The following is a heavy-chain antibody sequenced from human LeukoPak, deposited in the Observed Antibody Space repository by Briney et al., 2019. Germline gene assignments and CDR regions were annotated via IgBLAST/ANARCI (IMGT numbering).Heavy chain of an antibody. CDR1: GYTFTSYG. V-gene: IGHV1-18*01. CDR3: ARDVMVVAATEYLFDY. J-gene: IGHJ4*02. Sequence: ASVKVSCKASGYTFTSYGISWVRQAPGQGLEWMGWISAYNGNTNYAQKLQGRVTMTTDTSTSTAYMELRSLRSDDTAVYYCARDVMVVAATEYLFDYWGQGTLVTVSS. D-gene: IGHD2-15*01. CDR2: ISAYNGNT.